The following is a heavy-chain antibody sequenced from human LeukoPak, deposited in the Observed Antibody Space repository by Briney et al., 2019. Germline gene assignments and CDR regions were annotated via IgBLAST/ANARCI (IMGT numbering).Heavy chain of an antibody. CDR2: ISAYNGNT. CDR1: GYTFTSYG. Sequence: GASVKVSCTASGYTFTSYGISWVRQAPGQGREWMGWISAYNGNTNYVQKLQGRVTMTTDTSTSTAYMELRSLRSDDTAVYYCARTNVLLWFGELSDNWFDPWGQGTLVTVSS. D-gene: IGHD3-10*01. CDR3: ARTNVLLWFGELSDNWFDP. J-gene: IGHJ5*02. V-gene: IGHV1-18*01.